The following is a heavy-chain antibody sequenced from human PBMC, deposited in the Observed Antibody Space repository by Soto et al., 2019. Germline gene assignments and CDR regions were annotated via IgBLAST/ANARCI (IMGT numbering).Heavy chain of an antibody. CDR2: IIPIFGTA. V-gene: IGHV1-69*13. J-gene: IGHJ6*02. D-gene: IGHD3-3*01. CDR1: GGTFSSYA. CDR3: ARGRHNYDFWSGYYSDYYGMDV. Sequence: SVKVSCKASGGTFSSYAISWVRQAPGQGLEWMGGIIPIFGTANYAQKFQGRVTITADESTSTAYMELSSLRSEDTAVYYCARGRHNYDFWSGYYSDYYGMDVWGQGTTVTVSS.